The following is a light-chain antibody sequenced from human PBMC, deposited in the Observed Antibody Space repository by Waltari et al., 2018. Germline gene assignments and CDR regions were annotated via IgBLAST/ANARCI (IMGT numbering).Light chain of an antibody. J-gene: IGLJ1*01. CDR2: DVT. CDR3: SSYTTSWTYV. CDR1: SSDIASYNY. Sequence: QSALTQPAPVSGSPGQSITISCTGTSSDIASYNYVSWYQQYPGEAPKLIIYDVTSRPSGVSSRFSGSKSGHTAFLTISGLQAEDEADFFCSSYTTSWTYVFGTGTTVNVL. V-gene: IGLV2-14*03.